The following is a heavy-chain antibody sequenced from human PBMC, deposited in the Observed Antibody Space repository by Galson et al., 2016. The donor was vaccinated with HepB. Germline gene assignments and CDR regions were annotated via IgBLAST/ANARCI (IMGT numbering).Heavy chain of an antibody. V-gene: IGHV2-5*02. CDR2: IYWDDDK. Sequence: PALVKPTQTLTLTCTFSGLSLSTSGVGVGWIRQPPGKALESLALIYWDDDKRYSPSLKSRLTITKATSKNQVVLTMVNMDPVDTGTYYCAHSRAGELYFDYWGQGMLVTVSS. CDR1: GLSLSTSGVG. CDR3: AHSRAGELYFDY. J-gene: IGHJ4*02. D-gene: IGHD3-10*01.